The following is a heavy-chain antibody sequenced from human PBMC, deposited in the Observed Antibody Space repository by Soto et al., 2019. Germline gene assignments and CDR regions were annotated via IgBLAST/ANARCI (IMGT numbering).Heavy chain of an antibody. Sequence: VQLVESGGGLVQPGGSLRLSCAASGFTFSTYDMHWVRQGTGKGLEWVSAVGSAGDTYYADSVKGRFTISRDNSKNTLYLQMNSLRAEDTAVYYCARSLGFPGVFDYWGQGTLVTVSS. V-gene: IGHV3-13*01. D-gene: IGHD3-10*01. CDR2: VGSAGDT. CDR1: GFTFSTYD. J-gene: IGHJ4*02. CDR3: ARSLGFPGVFDY.